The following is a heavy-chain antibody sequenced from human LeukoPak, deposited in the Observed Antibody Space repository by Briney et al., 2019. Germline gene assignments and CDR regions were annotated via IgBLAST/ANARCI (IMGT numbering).Heavy chain of an antibody. D-gene: IGHD4-11*01. CDR1: GGSISSGGYF. V-gene: IGHV4-30-2*01. J-gene: IGHJ5*02. CDR2: IYHSGST. Sequence: SETLSLTCAVSGGSISSGGYFWSWIRQPPGKGLEWIGYIYHSGSTYYNPSLKSRVTISVDRSKNQFSLKLSSVTAADTAVYYCARAPASNYEVWFDPWGQGTLVTVSS. CDR3: ARAPASNYEVWFDP.